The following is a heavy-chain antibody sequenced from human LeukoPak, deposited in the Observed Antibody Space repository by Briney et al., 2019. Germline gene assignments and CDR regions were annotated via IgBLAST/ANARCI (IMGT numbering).Heavy chain of an antibody. CDR1: GFTFSSYA. D-gene: IGHD4-11*01. Sequence: GGSLRLSCAASGFTFSSYAMHWVRQAPSKGLEWVAVISYDGSNKYYADSVKGRFTISRDNSKNTLYLQMNSLRAEDTAVYYCASSRSNDYILGPWFDPWGQGTLVTVSS. CDR3: ASSRSNDYILGPWFDP. J-gene: IGHJ5*02. CDR2: ISYDGSNK. V-gene: IGHV3-30-3*01.